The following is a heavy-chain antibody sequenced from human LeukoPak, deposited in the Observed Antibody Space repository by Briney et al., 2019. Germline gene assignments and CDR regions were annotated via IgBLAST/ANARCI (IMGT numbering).Heavy chain of an antibody. Sequence: GGSLRLSCAASGFTFSSYWMSWVRQAPGKGLEWVANINKDGGEKYYVDSVKGRFTISRDNAKNSLYLQMNSLRADDTAVYYRVKDSPPRYSGSPPAYWGQGTLVTVSS. CDR2: INKDGGEK. D-gene: IGHD1-26*01. J-gene: IGHJ4*02. V-gene: IGHV3-7*03. CDR3: VKDSPPRYSGSPPAY. CDR1: GFTFSSYW.